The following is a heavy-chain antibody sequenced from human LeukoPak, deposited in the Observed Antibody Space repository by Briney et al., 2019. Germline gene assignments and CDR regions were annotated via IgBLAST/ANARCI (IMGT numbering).Heavy chain of an antibody. CDR2: INPSSGGT. CDR1: GYTSTSYG. V-gene: IGHV1-2*02. CDR3: ARDPSYGSGNNWFDP. Sequence: ASVKVSCKASGYTSTSYGISWVRQAPGQGLEWMGWINPSSGGTNFAQKFQGRVTMTRDTSITTVYMELNGLRSDDTAVYYCARDPSYGSGNNWFDPWGQGTLVTVSS. D-gene: IGHD3-10*01. J-gene: IGHJ5*02.